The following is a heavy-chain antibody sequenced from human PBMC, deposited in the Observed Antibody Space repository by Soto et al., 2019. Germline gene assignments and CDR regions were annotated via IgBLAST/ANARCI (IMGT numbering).Heavy chain of an antibody. D-gene: IGHD3-3*01. CDR2: IYYSGST. V-gene: IGHV4-59*01. J-gene: IGHJ6*02. CDR3: ARDPLTTGIDGMDV. Sequence: PSETLSLTCTVSVGSISSYYWSWIRQPPGKGLEWIGYIYYSGSTNYNPSLKSRVTISVDTSKNQFSLKLSSVTAADTAVYYCARDPLTTGIDGMDVWGQGTTVTVSS. CDR1: VGSISSYY.